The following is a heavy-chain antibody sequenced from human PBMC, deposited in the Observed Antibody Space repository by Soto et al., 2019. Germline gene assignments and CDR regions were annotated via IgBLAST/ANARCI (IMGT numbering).Heavy chain of an antibody. D-gene: IGHD7-27*01. V-gene: IGHV3-9*01. CDR1: GFTFDDYA. J-gene: IGHJ4*02. CDR2: ITWNSDII. CDR3: AKELGPAPSFDF. Sequence: EVELVESGGGLVQPGRSLRLSCTTSGFTFDDYAMHWVRQAPGKGLEWVSGITWNSDIIDYADSVKGRFTVSRDNAKNSLYLQMNSLRAEDTALYYCAKELGPAPSFDFWGQGPLVTVSS.